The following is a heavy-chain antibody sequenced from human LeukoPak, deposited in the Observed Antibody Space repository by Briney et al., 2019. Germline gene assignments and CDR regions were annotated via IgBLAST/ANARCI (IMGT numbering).Heavy chain of an antibody. V-gene: IGHV3-49*03. CDR2: IRSKAYGGTT. CDR1: GFTFGDYA. J-gene: IGHJ4*02. D-gene: IGHD3-3*01. CDR3: ARDGWSGYYYFDY. Sequence: PGGSLRLSCTVSGFTFGDYAMSWFRQAPGKGLEWVGFIRSKAYGGTTQYAASVKGRFTISRDDSKSIAYLQMNSLKTEDTAFYYCARDGWSGYYYFDYWGQGTLVTVSS.